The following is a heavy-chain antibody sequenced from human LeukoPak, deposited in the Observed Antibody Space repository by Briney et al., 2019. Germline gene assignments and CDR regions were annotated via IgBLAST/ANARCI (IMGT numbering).Heavy chain of an antibody. CDR1: GFAFSSYS. V-gene: IGHV3-21*01. J-gene: IGHJ6*03. D-gene: IGHD2-15*01. CDR3: VRSLVAPYYSYYYMDV. CDR2: ISSSSSYI. Sequence: AGSLRLSCAASGFAFSSYSMNWVRQAPGKGLEWVSSISSSSSYIYYADSVKGRFTISRDNAKNSLYLQMNSLRAVETALYYCVRSLVAPYYSYYYMDVWGKGTTVTVSS.